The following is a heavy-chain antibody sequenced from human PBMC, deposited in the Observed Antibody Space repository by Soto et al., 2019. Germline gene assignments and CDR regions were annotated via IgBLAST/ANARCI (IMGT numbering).Heavy chain of an antibody. CDR1: GGSISSSSYS. CDR3: VRRRYYYVMDV. CDR2: IYYIGST. V-gene: IGHV4-39*01. J-gene: IGHJ6*02. Sequence: PSETLSLTCTVSGGSISSSSYSWGWIRQPPGKGLEWIGSIYYIGSTYYNPSLKSRVTISVDTSKNQSSRKLRSVTAADTAVYYCVRRRYYYVMDVWGQRITVT.